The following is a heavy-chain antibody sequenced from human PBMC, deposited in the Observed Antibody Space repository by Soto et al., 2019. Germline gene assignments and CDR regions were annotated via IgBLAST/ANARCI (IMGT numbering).Heavy chain of an antibody. D-gene: IGHD4-4*01. V-gene: IGHV1-46*03. J-gene: IGHJ3*01. Sequence: QVQLVQSGAEVKKPGASVRVSCKASGYTFTNYYIDWVRQAPGQGLEWLGIINPNGGSTMNAQKFPGRVTMTRDTSTSTVYMELSSLRSEDTAVYYCARAALTTVTNRLNDVFDVWGQGTMVTVSS. CDR2: INPNGGST. CDR1: GYTFTNYY. CDR3: ARAALTTVTNRLNDVFDV.